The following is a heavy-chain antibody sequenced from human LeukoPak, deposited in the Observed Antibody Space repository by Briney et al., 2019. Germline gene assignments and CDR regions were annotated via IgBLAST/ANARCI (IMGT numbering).Heavy chain of an antibody. D-gene: IGHD5-18*01. CDR2: IKKDGSEK. J-gene: IGHJ4*02. Sequence: GGSLRLSCAASGFTFSSYWMSWVRQAPGKGLKWVANIKKDGSEKSYVDSVKGRFTISRDNAKTPLYLQMISLRAEDTAVYYCARHLSGVTGYTYGRGIDYWGQGTLVTVSS. CDR3: ARHLSGVTGYTYGRGIDY. V-gene: IGHV3-7*01. CDR1: GFTFSSYW.